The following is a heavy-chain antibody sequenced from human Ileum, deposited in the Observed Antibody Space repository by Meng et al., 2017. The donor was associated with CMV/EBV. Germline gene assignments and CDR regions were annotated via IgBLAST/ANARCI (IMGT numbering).Heavy chain of an antibody. CDR1: GFTFDDYA. V-gene: IGHV3-9*01. J-gene: IGHJ6*02. CDR2: ISWNSGSI. Sequence: SLKISCAASGFTFDDYAMHWVRQAPGKGLEWVSGISWNSGSIGYADSVKGRFTISRDNAKNSLYLQMNSLRAEDTAVYYCARDLDQSARISYGMDVWGQGTTVTVSS. CDR3: ARDLDQSARISYGMDV.